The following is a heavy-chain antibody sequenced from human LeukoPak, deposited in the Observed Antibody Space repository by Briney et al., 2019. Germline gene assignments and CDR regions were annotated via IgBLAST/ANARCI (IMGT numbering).Heavy chain of an antibody. J-gene: IGHJ4*02. CDR2: IWSDVRT. V-gene: IGHV3-23*01. Sequence: GGSLRLSCEASGFTFSSNAMSWVRQAPGKGLEWVSGIWSDVRTHYSDSVKGRFTISRDNSKNTMYLQMNSLRAEDTAVYYCAKDLIGWSFDYWGQGTLVTVSS. CDR1: GFTFSSNA. D-gene: IGHD2-15*01. CDR3: AKDLIGWSFDY.